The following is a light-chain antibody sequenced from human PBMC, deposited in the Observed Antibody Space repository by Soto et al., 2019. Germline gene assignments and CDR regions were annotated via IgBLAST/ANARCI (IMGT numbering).Light chain of an antibody. J-gene: IGKJ1*01. Sequence: EVGLTQSPGTLSLSPGERATLSCRASQSVSGSYLAWYQQKPGQAPRLLIYGASSRATGIPDRFSGSGSGTDFTLTISRLEPEDFAVYYCQQYGSSPRTFGQGTKVDIK. CDR3: QQYGSSPRT. V-gene: IGKV3-20*01. CDR2: GAS. CDR1: QSVSGSY.